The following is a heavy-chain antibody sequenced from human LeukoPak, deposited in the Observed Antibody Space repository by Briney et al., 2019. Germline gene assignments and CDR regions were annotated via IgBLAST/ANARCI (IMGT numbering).Heavy chain of an antibody. Sequence: PSETLSLTCTVSGGSISSYYWSWIRQPPGKGLEWIGHISNSGSANYNPSLKSRVTISVDRSKSQFSLRLNSMTAADTAFYYCATAPNPDYFDYWGQGTLATVSS. CDR3: ATAPNPDYFDY. D-gene: IGHD3-16*01. J-gene: IGHJ4*02. CDR1: GGSISSYY. V-gene: IGHV4-59*01. CDR2: ISNSGSA.